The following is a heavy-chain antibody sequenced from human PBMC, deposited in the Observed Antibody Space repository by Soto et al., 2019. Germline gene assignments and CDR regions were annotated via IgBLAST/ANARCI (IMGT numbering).Heavy chain of an antibody. CDR3: ARDQITMVRGVSRALDY. Sequence: SETLSLTCTVSGGSVISGSYCFSCIREPPGKGLEWIGYIYYSGSTNYNPSLKSRVTISVDTSKNQFSLKLSSVTAADTAVYYCARDQITMVRGVSRALDYWGQGTLVTVSS. V-gene: IGHV4-61*01. D-gene: IGHD3-10*01. CDR1: GGSVISGSYC. J-gene: IGHJ4*02. CDR2: IYYSGST.